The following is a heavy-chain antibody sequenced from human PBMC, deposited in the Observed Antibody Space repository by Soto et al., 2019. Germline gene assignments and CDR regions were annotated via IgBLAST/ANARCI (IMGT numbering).Heavy chain of an antibody. D-gene: IGHD3-16*02. CDR2: ISSSSSYI. Sequence: GGSLRLTCAASGFTFSSYSMNWVRQAPGKGLEWVSSISSSSSYIYYADSVKGRFTISRDNAKNSLYLQMNSLRAEDTAVYYSASGYYDYIWGSYRYDAFDIWGQGTMVTVSS. J-gene: IGHJ3*02. CDR3: ASGYYDYIWGSYRYDAFDI. CDR1: GFTFSSYS. V-gene: IGHV3-21*01.